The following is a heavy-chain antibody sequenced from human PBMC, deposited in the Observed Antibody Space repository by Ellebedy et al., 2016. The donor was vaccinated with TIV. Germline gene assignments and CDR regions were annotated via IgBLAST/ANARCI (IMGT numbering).Heavy chain of an antibody. J-gene: IGHJ4*02. CDR2: IYWDDDK. Sequence: SGPTLVKPTQTLSVTCTFSGFSLNTSGVGVGWIRPAPGKALEWPSLIYWDDDKRYSPSLNSRLTITKHTSKNQVVLTMTNMDPVDTATYYCANGDSYCVDYWGQGTPVTVSS. D-gene: IGHD4-11*01. CDR1: GFSLNTSGVG. V-gene: IGHV2-5*02. CDR3: ANGDSYCVDY.